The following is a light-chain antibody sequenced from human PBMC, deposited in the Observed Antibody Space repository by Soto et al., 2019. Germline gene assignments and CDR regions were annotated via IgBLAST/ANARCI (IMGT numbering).Light chain of an antibody. CDR1: KSDIGVYDF. CDR3: GTWDSSLSVGGV. J-gene: IGLJ3*02. Sequence: QSALTQPPSASGSPGQSVTISCTGTKSDIGVYDFVSWYQHHPGKAPRLIIYEVVQRPSGVPDRFSGSKSGNTASLTVSGLQAADEADYYCGTWDSSLSVGGVFGGGTKLTVL. CDR2: EVV. V-gene: IGLV2-8*01.